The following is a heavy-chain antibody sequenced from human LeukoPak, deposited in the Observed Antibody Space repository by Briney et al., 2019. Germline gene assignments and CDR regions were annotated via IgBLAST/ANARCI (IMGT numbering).Heavy chain of an antibody. V-gene: IGHV1-18*01. CDR1: GYTFTSYG. D-gene: IGHD3-22*01. J-gene: IGHJ6*03. Sequence: ASVKVSCTASGYTFTSYGISWVRQAPGQGLEWMGWISAYNGNTNYAQKLRGRVTMTTDTSTSTAYMELRSLRSDDTAVYYCARGDSVYYYYMDVWGKGTTVSVSS. CDR2: ISAYNGNT. CDR3: ARGDSVYYYYMDV.